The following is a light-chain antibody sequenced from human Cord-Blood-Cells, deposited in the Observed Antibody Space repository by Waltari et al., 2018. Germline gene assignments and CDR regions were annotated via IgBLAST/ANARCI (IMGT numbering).Light chain of an antibody. J-gene: IGKJ3*01. V-gene: IGKV3-15*01. Sequence: EIVMTQSPATLSVSPGERATRSCRASQSVSSFLAWYQQKPGQAPRLLIYDASTRATGIPARFSGSGSGTEFTLTISSMQSEDFAVYYCQKYNKWPPEITFGPGTKVEIK. CDR2: DAS. CDR3: QKYNKWPPEIT. CDR1: QSVSSF.